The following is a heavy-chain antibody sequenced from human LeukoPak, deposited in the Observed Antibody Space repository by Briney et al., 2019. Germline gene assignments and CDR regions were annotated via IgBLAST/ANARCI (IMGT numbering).Heavy chain of an antibody. CDR2: IFYSGST. D-gene: IGHD4-17*01. J-gene: IGHJ1*01. V-gene: IGHV4-39*01. CDR3: TRHSSVTMGYFQK. CDR1: GGSISSSFYY. Sequence: PSETLSPTCTVSGGSISSSFYYWGWIRQPPGKELEWIGSIFYSGSTYYTPSLKSRVTISLDTSKNQFSLKLNSVTAADTAVYYCTRHSSVTMGYFQKWGQGTLVTVS.